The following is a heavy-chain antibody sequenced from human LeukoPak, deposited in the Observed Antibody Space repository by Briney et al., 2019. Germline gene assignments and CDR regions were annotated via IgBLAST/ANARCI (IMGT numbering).Heavy chain of an antibody. V-gene: IGHV1-46*01. CDR3: ARDRSGGDSYMDV. CDR1: GYTFTNYY. Sequence: ASVTVSCKASGYTFTNYYMHWVRQAPGQGLEWMGITNPSGGGTTYAQKFQGRVSMTRDTSTSTVYMELSSLRSEDTAVYYCARDRSGGDSYMDVWGKGPRSPSP. CDR2: TNPSGGGT. D-gene: IGHD2-21*01. J-gene: IGHJ6*03.